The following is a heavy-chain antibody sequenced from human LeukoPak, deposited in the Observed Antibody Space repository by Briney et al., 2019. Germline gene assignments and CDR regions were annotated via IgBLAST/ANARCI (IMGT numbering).Heavy chain of an antibody. CDR1: GGSFGGYY. V-gene: IGHV4-34*01. J-gene: IGHJ5*02. D-gene: IGHD2-8*01. CDR3: AREGFCTNGVCLPPPSAFWFDP. CDR2: INHGGST. Sequence: SETLSLTCAVYGGSFGGYYWSWIRQPPGKGLEWIGEINHGGSTNYNPSLKSRVTISVDTSKNQFSLKLSSVTAADTAVYYCAREGFCTNGVCLPPPSAFWFDPWGQGTLVTVSS.